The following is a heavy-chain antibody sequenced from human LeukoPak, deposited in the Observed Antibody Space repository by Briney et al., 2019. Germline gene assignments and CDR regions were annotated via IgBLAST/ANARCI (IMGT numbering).Heavy chain of an antibody. D-gene: IGHD3-9*01. J-gene: IGHJ6*02. CDR2: ITKSGDST. V-gene: IGHV3-23*01. CDR3: TKDYCGKFCSAV. CDR1: GFTFSAFG. Sequence: GGSLRLSCAASGFTFSAFGMNWVRQAPGKGPEWVSTITKSGDSTYYVDSVKGRFTISRDNSKNTLYLQMNSLRAEDTAKYYCTKDYCGKFCSAVWGQGTTVTVSS.